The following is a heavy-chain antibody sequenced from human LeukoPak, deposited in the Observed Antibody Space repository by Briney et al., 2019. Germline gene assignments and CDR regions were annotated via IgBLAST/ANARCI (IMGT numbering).Heavy chain of an antibody. V-gene: IGHV4-59*08. D-gene: IGHD3-22*01. Sequence: SETLSLTCTVSGGSINSYYWSWIRQPPGKGLEGIGYIYYSGGTDYNPSLKSRVTISVDRSKNHFSLQLSSVTAADTAVYYCARSHDSSVLLSFDYWGQGTLVTVSS. CDR2: IYYSGGT. CDR1: GGSINSYY. CDR3: ARSHDSSVLLSFDY. J-gene: IGHJ4*02.